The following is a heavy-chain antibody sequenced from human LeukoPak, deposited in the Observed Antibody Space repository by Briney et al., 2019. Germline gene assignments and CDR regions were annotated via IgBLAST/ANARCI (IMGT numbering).Heavy chain of an antibody. CDR3: ARTNSSFDS. J-gene: IGHJ4*02. D-gene: IGHD2-21*01. CDR1: GGSISSYY. CDR2: IYYTGSA. Sequence: SETLSLTCTVSGGSISSYYWSWIRQPPGKGLEWIGYIYYTGSANYNPSLKSRVTISVDTSKNQFSLKLSSVTAADTAVCYCARTNSSFDSGAQETLVTVPS. V-gene: IGHV4-59*08.